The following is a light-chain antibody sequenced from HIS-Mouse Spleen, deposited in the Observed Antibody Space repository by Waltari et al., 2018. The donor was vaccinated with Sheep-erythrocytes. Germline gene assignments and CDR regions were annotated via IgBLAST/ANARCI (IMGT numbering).Light chain of an antibody. V-gene: IGKV1-39*01. CDR2: AAS. CDR3: QQSYSTPPT. CDR1: QSIRSY. J-gene: IGKJ4*01. Sequence: DIQMTQSPSSLSASVGVRVTITGRASQSIRSYFTRYQQKPGKAPNLLIYAASSVQSGVPSRFSGSGSGTDFTLTISSLQPEDFATYYCQQSYSTPPTFGGGTKVEIK.